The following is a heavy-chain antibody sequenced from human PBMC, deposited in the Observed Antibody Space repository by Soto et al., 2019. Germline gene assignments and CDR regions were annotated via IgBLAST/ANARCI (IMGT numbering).Heavy chain of an antibody. D-gene: IGHD6-6*01. Sequence: PGGSLRLSCSASVFTLSNYVMSWLRQAPGKGLEWVSGVEAGAGGAGTYVADSMKGRVTISRDNSKNTLYLQMNSLRAEDTAVYYCAKGPEQLVHGVFDCWGQGTLVTVSS. CDR2: VEAGAGGAGT. CDR1: VFTLSNYV. J-gene: IGHJ4*02. V-gene: IGHV3-23*01. CDR3: AKGPEQLVHGVFDC.